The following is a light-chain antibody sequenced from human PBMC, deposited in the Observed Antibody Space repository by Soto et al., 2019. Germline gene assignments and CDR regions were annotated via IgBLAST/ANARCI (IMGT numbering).Light chain of an antibody. Sequence: QSALTQPHSVSGSPGQSVAISCTGTSGDVGSYNRVSWYQQPPGTAPKVIIYEVSTRPSGVPDRFSVSKSGNTASLTISGLKAEDEADYYFSSYTSSSTYVFGTGTKLTVL. CDR3: SSYTSSSTYV. CDR1: SGDVGSYNR. V-gene: IGLV2-18*02. J-gene: IGLJ1*01. CDR2: EVS.